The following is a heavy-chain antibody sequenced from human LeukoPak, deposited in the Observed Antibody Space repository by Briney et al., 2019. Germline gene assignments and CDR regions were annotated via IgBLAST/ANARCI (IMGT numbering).Heavy chain of an antibody. Sequence: GGSLKISCKGSGYSFTSYWIGWVRQLPGKGLEWMGIIYPGDSDTRYSPSFQGQVTISADKSISTAYLQWSSLKASDTAMYYCARSLSSIVVVPAAIKRDYYYYGMDVWGQGTTVTVSS. V-gene: IGHV5-51*01. J-gene: IGHJ6*02. CDR3: ARSLSSIVVVPAAIKRDYYYYGMDV. CDR1: GYSFTSYW. D-gene: IGHD2-2*01. CDR2: IYPGDSDT.